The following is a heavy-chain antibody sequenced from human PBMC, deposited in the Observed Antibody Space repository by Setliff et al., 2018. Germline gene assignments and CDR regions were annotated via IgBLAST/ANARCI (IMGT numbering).Heavy chain of an antibody. Sequence: CKVSGSTVTESSMHWVRQAPGKGLEWMGGFDPEDGERIYAQHFQGRLTMTEDTSTDTAYMELSSLRSEDTAVYYCATGFLRYDILTGYYQRPHYFEYWGQGTQVTVSS. V-gene: IGHV1-24*01. J-gene: IGHJ4*02. CDR2: FDPEDGER. D-gene: IGHD3-9*01. CDR3: ATGFLRYDILTGYYQRPHYFEY. CDR1: GSTVTESS.